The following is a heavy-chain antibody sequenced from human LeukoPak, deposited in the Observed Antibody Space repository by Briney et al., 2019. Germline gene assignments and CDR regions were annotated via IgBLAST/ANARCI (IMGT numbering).Heavy chain of an antibody. CDR2: ISGDGGST. CDR3: AKDKSVLAAASHYYYYTVV. Sequence: GGSLRLSCAASGFTFDDYAMHWVRQAPGKGLEWVSLISGDGGSTYYADSVKGRFTISRDNSKNSLYLQMNSLRTEDTALYYCAKDKSVLAAASHYYYYTVVWGKGTTVTVSS. V-gene: IGHV3-43*02. CDR1: GFTFDDYA. D-gene: IGHD6-13*01. J-gene: IGHJ6*03.